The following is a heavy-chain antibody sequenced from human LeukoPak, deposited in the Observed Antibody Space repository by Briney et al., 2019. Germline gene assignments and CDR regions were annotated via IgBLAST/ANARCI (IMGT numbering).Heavy chain of an antibody. CDR2: ISSSSSYI. Sequence: GGSLRLSCAAYGFTFSSYSMNWVRQAPGKGLEWVSSISSSSSYIYYADSVKGRFTISRDNAKNSLYLQMNSLRVEDTAVYYCASGYARSARHQSDFWGQGTVVTVSS. D-gene: IGHD5-12*01. J-gene: IGHJ4*02. CDR3: ASGYARSARHQSDF. V-gene: IGHV3-21*01. CDR1: GFTFSSYS.